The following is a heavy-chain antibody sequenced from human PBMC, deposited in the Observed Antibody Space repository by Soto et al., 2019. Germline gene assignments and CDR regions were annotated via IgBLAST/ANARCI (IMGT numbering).Heavy chain of an antibody. CDR3: ARDGCTNGVCYTGWFDP. CDR2: IIPIFGTA. J-gene: IGHJ5*02. V-gene: IGHV1-69*01. Sequence: QVPLVQSGAEVKKPGSSVKVSCKASGGTFSSYAISWVRQAPGQGLEWMGGIIPIFGTANYAQKFQGRVTITADESTSTAYMELSSLRSEDTAVYYCARDGCTNGVCYTGWFDPWGQGTLVTVSS. D-gene: IGHD2-8*01. CDR1: GGTFSSYA.